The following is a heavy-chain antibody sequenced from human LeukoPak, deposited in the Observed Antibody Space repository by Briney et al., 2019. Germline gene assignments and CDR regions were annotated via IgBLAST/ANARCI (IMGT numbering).Heavy chain of an antibody. CDR3: VREYGSGILPIDH. CDR2: INGDGTRT. Sequence: PGGSLRLSCVASEFIFSNYWMHWVRQPPGKGLVWVSRINGDGTRTNYADSVEGRFTISRDNAKSTLYLQMNSLRTEDTAVYYCVREYGSGILPIDHWGQGTLVTVSS. CDR1: EFIFSNYW. D-gene: IGHD3-10*01. J-gene: IGHJ4*02. V-gene: IGHV3-74*01.